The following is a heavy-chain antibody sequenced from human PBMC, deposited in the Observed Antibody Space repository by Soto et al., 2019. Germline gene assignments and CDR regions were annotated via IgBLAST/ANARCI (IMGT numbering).Heavy chain of an antibody. CDR2: IYSGGST. Sequence: EVQLVESGGGLVQPGGSLRLSCAASGLSVSSNYMSWVRQAPGKGLEWVSIIYSGGSTDYADSVKGRFTISRHDSKNTLYLEMNSLGAEDTAVYYCARGKGGRDCFALWGRGTLVTVSS. CDR3: ARGKGGRDCFAL. D-gene: IGHD2-21*01. V-gene: IGHV3-53*04. CDR1: GLSVSSNY. J-gene: IGHJ2*01.